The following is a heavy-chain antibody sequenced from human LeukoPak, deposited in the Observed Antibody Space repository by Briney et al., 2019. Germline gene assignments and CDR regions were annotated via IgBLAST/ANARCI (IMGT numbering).Heavy chain of an antibody. J-gene: IGHJ4*02. CDR1: GGSISSGDYY. Sequence: PSQTLSLTCTVSGGSISSGDYYWSWIRQPPGKGLEWIGYTYDSVNTYYNASLKSRLTISIATSKNQFSLRLSSVTAADTAVYYCARAWIGPDPGHYDRRKGYYFDYWGQGTLVTVSS. CDR3: ARAWIGPDPGHYDRRKGYYFDY. V-gene: IGHV4-30-4*01. CDR2: TYDSVNT. D-gene: IGHD3-22*01.